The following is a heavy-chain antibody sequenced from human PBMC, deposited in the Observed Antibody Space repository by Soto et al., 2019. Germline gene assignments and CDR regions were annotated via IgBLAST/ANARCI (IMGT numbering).Heavy chain of an antibody. CDR1: GFTFSSYS. V-gene: IGHV3-48*02. CDR3: ARTYCGGDCYFGWFDP. Sequence: GGSLRLSCAASGFTFSSYSMNWVRQAPGKGLEWVSYISSSSSTIYYADSVKGRITISRDNAKNSLYLQMNSLRDEDTAVYYCARTYCGGDCYFGWFDPWGQGTLVTVSS. D-gene: IGHD2-21*02. CDR2: ISSSSSTI. J-gene: IGHJ5*02.